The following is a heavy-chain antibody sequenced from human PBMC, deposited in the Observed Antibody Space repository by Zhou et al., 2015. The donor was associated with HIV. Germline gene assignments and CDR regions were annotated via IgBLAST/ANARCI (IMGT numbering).Heavy chain of an antibody. CDR1: GYNFPTFY. CDR3: ARRNTGVTLDH. J-gene: IGHJ4*02. D-gene: IGHD2-21*02. V-gene: IGHV1-46*01. CDR2: INPTGGPT. Sequence: QVQLVQSGAEVKKPGASVTISCKASGYNFPTFYIHWVRQAPGQGLEWLGLINPTGGPTIFAEKFKGRISMTVDTSTSTIHMALSSLRSDDSAVYYCARRNTGVTLDHWGQGTRITVSS.